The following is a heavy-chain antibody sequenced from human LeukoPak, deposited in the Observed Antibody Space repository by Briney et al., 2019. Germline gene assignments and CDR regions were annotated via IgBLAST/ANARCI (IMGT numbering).Heavy chain of an antibody. CDR1: GFTSDDYG. Sequence: GGSLRLSCVASGFTSDDYGMNWVRQAPGKRLEWVSAITWNGDTTYYADSVRGRFTISRDNAKNSLYLQMNSLRAEDTALYFCARAPHAFDIWGQGTMVTVSS. V-gene: IGHV3-20*04. CDR2: ITWNGDTT. CDR3: ARAPHAFDI. J-gene: IGHJ3*02.